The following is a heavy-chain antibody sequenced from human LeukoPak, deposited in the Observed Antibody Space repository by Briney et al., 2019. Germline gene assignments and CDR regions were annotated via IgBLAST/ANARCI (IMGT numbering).Heavy chain of an antibody. J-gene: IGHJ4*02. Sequence: PGGSLRLSCAASGFTFSSYGMHWVRQAPGKGLEWVAVIWYDGSNKYYADSVKGRFTISRDNSKNTLYLQMNSLRAEDTAVYYCARDRGPYGSGREGDYWGQGTLVTVSS. CDR1: GFTFSSYG. CDR3: ARDRGPYGSGREGDY. V-gene: IGHV3-33*01. D-gene: IGHD3-10*01. CDR2: IWYDGSNK.